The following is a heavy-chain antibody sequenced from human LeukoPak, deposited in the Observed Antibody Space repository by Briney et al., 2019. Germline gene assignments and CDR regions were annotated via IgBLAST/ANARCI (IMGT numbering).Heavy chain of an antibody. CDR1: GFTVSSNS. CDR2: IYSGGNT. J-gene: IGHJ4*02. CDR3: ARHRTASDY. V-gene: IGHV3-66*04. Sequence: GGSLRLSCTVSGFTVSSNSWSWVRQAPGKGLEWVSFIYSGGNTHYSDSVKGRFTISRDNSKNTLYLQMNSLRAEDTALYYCARHRTASDYWGQGTLVTVSS. D-gene: IGHD4-17*01.